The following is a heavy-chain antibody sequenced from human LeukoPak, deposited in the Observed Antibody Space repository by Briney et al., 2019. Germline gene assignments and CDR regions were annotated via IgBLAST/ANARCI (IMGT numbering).Heavy chain of an antibody. CDR3: SRPGSYSTDDAFDI. V-gene: IGHV3-73*01. D-gene: IGHD1-26*01. Sequence: GGSQKLSSAASGFNFSGSAVHWVRQASGKGLEWFVHIRSKGNNYATAYTASVKGRFTISRDDSKSTAHLQMNSLKTEDTAVYYCSRPGSYSTDDAFDIWGQGTMVTVSS. J-gene: IGHJ3*02. CDR2: IRSKGNNYAT. CDR1: GFNFSGSA.